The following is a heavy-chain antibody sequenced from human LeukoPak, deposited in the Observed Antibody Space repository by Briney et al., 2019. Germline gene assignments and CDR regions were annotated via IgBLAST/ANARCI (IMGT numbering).Heavy chain of an antibody. CDR3: ARDPGGVDTAMAGFDY. V-gene: IGHV1-46*01. J-gene: IGHJ4*02. D-gene: IGHD5-18*01. CDR1: GYTFTSYY. Sequence: ASVKVSCKASGYTFTSYYMHWVRQAAGQGLEWMGIINPSGGSTSYAQKFQGRVTMTRDTSTSTVYMELSSLRSEDTAVYYCARDPGGVDTAMAGFDYWGQGTLVTVSS. CDR2: INPSGGST.